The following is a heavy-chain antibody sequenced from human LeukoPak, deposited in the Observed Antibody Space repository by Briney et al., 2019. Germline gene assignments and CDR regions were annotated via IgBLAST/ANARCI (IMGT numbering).Heavy chain of an antibody. CDR3: ARGEYNWNDLHF. CDR2: IYSGGST. Sequence: PSETLSLTCTVSGYSISSGYYWGWIRQPPGKGLEWVSLIYSGGSTYYADSVKGRFTISRDNSKNTLYLQMNSLRAEDTAVYYCARGEYNWNDLHFWGQGTLVTVSS. V-gene: IGHV3-66*01. D-gene: IGHD1-20*01. J-gene: IGHJ4*02. CDR1: GYSISSGYY.